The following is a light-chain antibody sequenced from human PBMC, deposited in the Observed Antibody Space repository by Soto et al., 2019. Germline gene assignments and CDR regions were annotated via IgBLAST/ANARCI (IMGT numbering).Light chain of an antibody. CDR3: GADHGSGSNFRV. CDR1: SGYSNYK. CDR2: VGTGGIVG. J-gene: IGLJ2*01. V-gene: IGLV9-49*01. Sequence: QPVLTQPASASASLGASVTLTCTLSSGYSNYKVDWYQQRPGKGPRFVMRVGTGGIVGSKGDGIPDRFSVLGSGLNRYLTIKNIQEEDESDYHCGADHGSGSNFRVFGGGTKLTVL.